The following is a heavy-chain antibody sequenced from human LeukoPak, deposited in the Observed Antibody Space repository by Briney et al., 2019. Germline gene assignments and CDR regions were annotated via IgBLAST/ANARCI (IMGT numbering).Heavy chain of an antibody. CDR2: IYPGDSET. CDR1: GYRFTNYW. D-gene: IGHD3-16*01. CDR3: ARGGDDHYFDY. J-gene: IGHJ4*02. V-gene: IGHV5-51*01. Sequence: GKSLKISCKGSGYRFTNYWIGWVRQMPGRGLEWMGIIYPGDSETRYSPSFQGQVTISADKSISTAYLQWSSLKASDTAMYYCARGGDDHYFDYWGQGTLVTVSS.